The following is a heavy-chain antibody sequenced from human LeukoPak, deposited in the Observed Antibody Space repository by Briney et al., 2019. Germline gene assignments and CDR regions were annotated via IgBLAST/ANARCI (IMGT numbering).Heavy chain of an antibody. D-gene: IGHD3-3*01. CDR3: ARFPITKRALDV. V-gene: IGHV4-39*01. Sequence: SETLSLTCSVSGDSIRSGDSYWGWIRQSPWTGLEWIGSIYYTGSPYYSPSLNSRRVTISVDTSKNQFSLKLISVTAADTAVYYCARFPITKRALDVWGQGIPVTVSS. CDR2: IYYTGSP. J-gene: IGHJ6*02. CDR1: GDSIRSGDSY.